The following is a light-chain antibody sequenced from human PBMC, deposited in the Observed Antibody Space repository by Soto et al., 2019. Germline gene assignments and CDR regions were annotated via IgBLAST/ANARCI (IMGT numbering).Light chain of an antibody. Sequence: IQMTQSPSTLSASVGDRVTITCRASHNIERWMAWYQQKPGKAPSLLIFDASTLHRGVPSRFSGRGSGTDFTLNISSLQRDDFATYYCQQFAISTTVGQVTKVDIK. CDR2: DAS. CDR3: QQFAISTT. V-gene: IGKV1-5*01. J-gene: IGKJ1*01. CDR1: HNIERW.